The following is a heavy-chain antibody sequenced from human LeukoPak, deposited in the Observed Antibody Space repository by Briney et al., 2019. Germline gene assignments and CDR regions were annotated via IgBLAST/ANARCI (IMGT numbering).Heavy chain of an antibody. CDR3: SGGSGWLTDY. D-gene: IGHD6-19*01. Sequence: PGGSLRLSCAASGVSISTYWMNWVRQAPGKVLDWVATIKQDGSETLYVDFVKGRFTISRDNAKNSLYLQMNSLRAEDTAVYYCSGGSGWLTDYWGQGTMVTVSS. V-gene: IGHV3-7*04. CDR2: IKQDGSET. CDR1: GVSISTYW. J-gene: IGHJ4*02.